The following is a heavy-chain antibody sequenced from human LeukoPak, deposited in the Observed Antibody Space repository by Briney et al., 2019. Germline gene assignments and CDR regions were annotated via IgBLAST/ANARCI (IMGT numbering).Heavy chain of an antibody. J-gene: IGHJ4*02. CDR2: IHPDGGGK. V-gene: IGHV3-7*01. Sequence: GGSLRLSCTASGFTFRNFWMSWVRQAPGEGLEWVANIHPDGGGKYYVDSVKGRFTISRDNAGNSLFLHMNRLRVEDTAVYYCARDMGFSTEDYWGQGTLVTVSS. CDR1: GFTFRNFW. CDR3: ARDMGFSTEDY. D-gene: IGHD2/OR15-2a*01.